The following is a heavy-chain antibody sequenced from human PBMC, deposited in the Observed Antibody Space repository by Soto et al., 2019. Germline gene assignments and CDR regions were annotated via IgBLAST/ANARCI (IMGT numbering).Heavy chain of an antibody. J-gene: IGHJ6*02. CDR2: IKQDGSEK. D-gene: IGHD3-3*01. V-gene: IGHV3-7*01. CDR3: ARRTYYDFWSGYFYYGMDV. CDR1: GFTFSSYW. Sequence: EVQLVESGGGLVQPGGSLRLSCAASGFTFSSYWMSWVRQAPGKGLEWVANIKQDGSEKYYVDSVKGRFTISRDNAKNSLYLQMNSLRAEDTAVYYCARRTYYDFWSGYFYYGMDVWGQGTTVTVSS.